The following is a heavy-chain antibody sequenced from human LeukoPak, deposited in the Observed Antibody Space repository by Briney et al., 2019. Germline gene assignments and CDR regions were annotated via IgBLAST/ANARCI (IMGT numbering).Heavy chain of an antibody. CDR2: ISAYNGNT. Sequence: APVKVSCKASGYTFTSYGISWVRQAPGQGLEWMGWISAYNGNTNYAQKLQGRVTMTTDTSTSTAYMELRSLRSDDTAVYYCARDPVYGDYVDAFDIWGQGTMVTVSS. V-gene: IGHV1-18*04. CDR1: GYTFTSYG. CDR3: ARDPVYGDYVDAFDI. D-gene: IGHD4-17*01. J-gene: IGHJ3*02.